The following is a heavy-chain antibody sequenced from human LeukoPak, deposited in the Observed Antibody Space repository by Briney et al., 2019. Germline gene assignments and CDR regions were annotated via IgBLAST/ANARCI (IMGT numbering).Heavy chain of an antibody. CDR2: ISSSSSYI. CDR3: ARAYYYDSSGYYYFDY. Sequence: GGSLRLSCAASGFTFSSYSMNWVRQAPGKGLEWVSSISSSSSYIYYADSVKGRFTISRDNAKNSLYLQMNSLRAEDTAVYYCARAYYYDSSGYYYFDYWGQGTLVTVSS. J-gene: IGHJ4*02. V-gene: IGHV3-21*01. D-gene: IGHD3-22*01. CDR1: GFTFSSYS.